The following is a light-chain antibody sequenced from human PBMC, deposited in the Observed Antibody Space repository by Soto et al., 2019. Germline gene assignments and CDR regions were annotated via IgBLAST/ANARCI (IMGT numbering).Light chain of an antibody. CDR1: QSVLYGRNNKHY. V-gene: IGKV4-1*01. J-gene: IGKJ2*01. CDR2: WAS. Sequence: DIVVTQSPDSLSVSLGERATIRCKSSQSVLYGRNNKHYLAWYQQKPGQSPKLLIYWASTRESGVPDRFSGGGSGTDFTLTSSSLQAEDVAIYSCQQYYDKQYSFGQGTKLEIK. CDR3: QQYYDKQYS.